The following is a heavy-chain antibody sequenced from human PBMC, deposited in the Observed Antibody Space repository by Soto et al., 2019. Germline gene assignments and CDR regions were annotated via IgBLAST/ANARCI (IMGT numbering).Heavy chain of an antibody. Sequence: SETLSLTCTVSGGSISSGGYYWSWIRQHPGKGLEWIGYIYYSGSTYYNPSLKSRVTISVDTSKNQFSLKLSSVTAADTAVYYCASMSPYDYIWGSYRYTAFDIWGQGTMVTVSS. CDR1: GGSISSGGYY. J-gene: IGHJ3*02. V-gene: IGHV4-31*03. D-gene: IGHD3-16*02. CDR3: ASMSPYDYIWGSYRYTAFDI. CDR2: IYYSGST.